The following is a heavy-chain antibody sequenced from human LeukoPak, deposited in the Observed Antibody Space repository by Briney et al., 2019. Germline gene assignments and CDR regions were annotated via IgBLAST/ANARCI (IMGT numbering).Heavy chain of an antibody. J-gene: IGHJ4*02. D-gene: IGHD3-10*01. CDR2: INPSGGRT. V-gene: IGHV1-46*01. Sequence: GASVRVSCKASGYTFTGYYMHWVRQAPGQGLEWMGMINPSGGRTTYAKKFQGRVTMTRDTSTNTVYTELSSLRPDDTAVYYCARDYYGGHNLYNFDFWGQGARVIVSS. CDR3: ARDYYGGHNLYNFDF. CDR1: GYTFTGYY.